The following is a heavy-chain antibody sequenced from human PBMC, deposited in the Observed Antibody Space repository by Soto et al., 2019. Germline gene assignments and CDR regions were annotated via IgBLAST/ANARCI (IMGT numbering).Heavy chain of an antibody. CDR1: EYSFGDYY. Sequence: SVQASCKTSEYSFGDYYLHWVRQAPEQGLEWMGWINLNDGGTNSPRKFQARLTMTSDKPITTVYMELSRLRSDDTAVYFCVRDAPSYKSSFDLWGPGNLVTVYS. J-gene: IGHJ4*02. CDR3: VRDAPSYKSSFDL. CDR2: INLNDGGT. V-gene: IGHV1-2*02. D-gene: IGHD1-1*01.